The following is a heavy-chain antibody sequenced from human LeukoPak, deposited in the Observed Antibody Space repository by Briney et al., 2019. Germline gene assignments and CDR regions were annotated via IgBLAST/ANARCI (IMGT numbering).Heavy chain of an antibody. CDR3: ARVSYSSSWPIIDY. Sequence: GGSLRLSCAASGFTFSSYSMNWVRQAPGKGLEWVSSISSSSSYIYYADSVKGRFTISRDNAKNSLYLKMNSLRAEDTAVYYGARVSYSSSWPIIDYWGQGTLVTVSS. V-gene: IGHV3-21*01. CDR1: GFTFSSYS. CDR2: ISSSSSYI. J-gene: IGHJ4*02. D-gene: IGHD6-13*01.